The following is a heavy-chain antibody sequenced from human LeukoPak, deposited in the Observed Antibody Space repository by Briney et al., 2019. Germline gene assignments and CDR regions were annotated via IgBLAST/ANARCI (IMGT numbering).Heavy chain of an antibody. CDR1: GGTFSSYA. CDR2: IIPIFGTA. D-gene: IGHD6-19*01. J-gene: IGHJ4*02. CDR3: AKPSYPGIAVAGMGISDY. V-gene: IGHV1-69*05. Sequence: SVKVSCKASGGTFSSYAISWVRQAPGQGLEWMGRIIPIFGTANYAQKFQGRVTITTDESTSTAYMELSSLRSEDTAVYYCAKPSYPGIAVAGMGISDYWGQGTLVTVSS.